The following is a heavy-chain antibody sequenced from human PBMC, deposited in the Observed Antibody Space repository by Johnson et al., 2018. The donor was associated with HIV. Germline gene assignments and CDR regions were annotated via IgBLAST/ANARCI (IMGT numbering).Heavy chain of an antibody. V-gene: IGHV3-53*01. CDR1: GFTVSSNY. CDR2: IYSGGST. D-gene: IGHD6-19*01. J-gene: IGHJ3*02. CDR3: AKDIASGYTNGGTLDI. Sequence: VQLVESGGGLVQPGRSLRLSCAASGFTVSSNYMSWVRQAPGKGLEWVSVIYSGGSTYYADSVKGRFTISRDNSKNTLYLQMNSLRAEDTAVYYCAKDIASGYTNGGTLDIWGQGTMVTVSS.